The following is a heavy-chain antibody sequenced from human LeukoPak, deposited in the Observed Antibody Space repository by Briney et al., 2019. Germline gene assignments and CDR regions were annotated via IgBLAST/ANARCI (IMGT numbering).Heavy chain of an antibody. CDR3: ARDSWYYDSSGYYY. CDR1: GFTFSSYG. CDR2: ISYGGSNK. Sequence: GGSLRLSCAASGFTFSSYGMHWVRQAPGKGLEWVAVISYGGSNKYYADSVKGRFTISRDNSKNTLYLQMNSLRAEDTAVYYCARDSWYYDSSGYYYWGQGTLVTVSS. J-gene: IGHJ4*02. D-gene: IGHD3-22*01. V-gene: IGHV3-30*03.